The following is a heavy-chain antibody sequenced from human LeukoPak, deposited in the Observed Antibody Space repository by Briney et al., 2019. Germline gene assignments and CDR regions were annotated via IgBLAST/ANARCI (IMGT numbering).Heavy chain of an antibody. V-gene: IGHV3-30-3*01. Sequence: GGSLRLSCAASGFTFSSYAMHWVRQAPGKGLEWVAVISYDVSNKYYADSVKGRFTISRDNSKNTLYLQMNSLRAEDTAVYYCAKDWGSYYDSSGSDYWGQGTLVTVSS. CDR3: AKDWGSYYDSSGSDY. CDR1: GFTFSSYA. J-gene: IGHJ4*02. D-gene: IGHD3-22*01. CDR2: ISYDVSNK.